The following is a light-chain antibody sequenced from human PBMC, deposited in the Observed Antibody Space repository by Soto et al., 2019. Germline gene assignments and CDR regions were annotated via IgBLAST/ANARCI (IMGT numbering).Light chain of an antibody. CDR2: GAS. J-gene: IGKJ1*01. CDR3: QQYGSSPPWT. CDR1: QRITT. Sequence: EIVMTQSPATLSLSPGERATLSCRASQRITTVAWYQQKPGQAPRLLIYGASSRATGIPDRFSGSVSGTGFTLTISRLEPEDFAVYYCQQYGSSPPWTFGQGTKVDIK. V-gene: IGKV3-20*01.